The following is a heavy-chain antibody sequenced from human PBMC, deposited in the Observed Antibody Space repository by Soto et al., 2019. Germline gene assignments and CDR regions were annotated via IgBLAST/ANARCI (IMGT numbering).Heavy chain of an antibody. V-gene: IGHV2-5*02. CDR2: IYWDDDT. Sequence: QITLKESGPTVVKPTQTLTLTCTFSGFSLTNDGVGVGWIRQPPGKAPEWLALIYWDDDTRYSPSLRSRLTITTDSSKNQVVLTTTNMDPVDTATYFCAHSSLHYKKWFDPWGQGTLVTVSS. J-gene: IGHJ5*02. CDR3: AHSSLHYKKWFDP. D-gene: IGHD1-20*01. CDR1: GFSLTNDGVG.